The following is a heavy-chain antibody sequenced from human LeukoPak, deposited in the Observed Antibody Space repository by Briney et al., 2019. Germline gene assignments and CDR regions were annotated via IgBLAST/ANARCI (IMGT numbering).Heavy chain of an antibody. Sequence: GESLRLSCAASGFTFSSYSMNWVRQAPGKGLEWVSYISSSSNTIYYADSVKGRFTISRDSAKNSLYLQMNSLRAEDTAMYYCARDGWFGDNNWFDPWGQGTLVTVSS. CDR2: ISSSSNTI. V-gene: IGHV3-48*01. CDR3: ARDGWFGDNNWFDP. D-gene: IGHD3-10*01. J-gene: IGHJ5*02. CDR1: GFTFSSYS.